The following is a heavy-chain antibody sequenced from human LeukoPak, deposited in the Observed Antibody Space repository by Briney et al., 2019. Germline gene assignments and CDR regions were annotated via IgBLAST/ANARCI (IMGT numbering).Heavy chain of an antibody. CDR1: GGSISSGGYY. V-gene: IGHV4-31*03. CDR2: ISNSRST. CDR3: ARGDYYDSSGFADY. Sequence: SETLSLTCSVSGGSISSGGYYWSWIRQHPGKGLEWIGYISNSRSTYSNPSPKSGVTISVDTSKNQFSLKLSSVTAADTAVYYCARGDYYDSSGFADYWGQGTLVTVSS. D-gene: IGHD3-22*01. J-gene: IGHJ4*02.